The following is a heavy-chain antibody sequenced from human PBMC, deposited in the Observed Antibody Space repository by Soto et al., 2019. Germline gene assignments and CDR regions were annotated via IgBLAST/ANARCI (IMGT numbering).Heavy chain of an antibody. CDR1: GFTFSSYA. D-gene: IGHD2-8*01. V-gene: IGHV3-23*01. Sequence: EVQLLESGGGLVQPGGSLRLSCAASGFTFSSYAMSWVRQAPGKGLEWVSAISGSGGSTYYADSVKGRFTISRDNSKNTLYLQMNSLRAEDTAVYYCAEGPTNGVLADYWYFHLWGRGTLVTVST. CDR2: ISGSGGST. CDR3: AEGPTNGVLADYWYFHL. J-gene: IGHJ2*01.